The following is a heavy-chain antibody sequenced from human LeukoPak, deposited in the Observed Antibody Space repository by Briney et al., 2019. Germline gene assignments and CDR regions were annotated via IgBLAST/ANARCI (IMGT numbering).Heavy chain of an antibody. CDR3: ARGLRQQLVNWFDP. CDR1: GGTFSSYA. CDR2: IIPIFGTA. D-gene: IGHD6-13*01. Sequence: SVKVSCKASGGTFSSYAISWVRQAPGQGLEWMGGIIPIFGTANYAQKFQGRVTITADESTSSAYMELSSLRSEDTAVYYCARGLRQQLVNWFDPWGQGTLVTVSS. J-gene: IGHJ5*02. V-gene: IGHV1-69*13.